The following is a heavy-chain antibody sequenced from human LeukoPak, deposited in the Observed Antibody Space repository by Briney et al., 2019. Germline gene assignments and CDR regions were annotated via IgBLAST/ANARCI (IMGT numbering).Heavy chain of an antibody. CDR3: SRDPRPCDY. Sequence: GGSLRLSGAASRFTISDYYMTWIRHAPGKGLETVAYISGSGSVIVYADSVKGRFTISMDNAQNSLYLQMNSLRDEDTAAYYCSRDPRPCDYWGQGTLVTVSS. CDR1: RFTISDYY. V-gene: IGHV3-11*04. CDR2: ISGSGSVI. J-gene: IGHJ4*02.